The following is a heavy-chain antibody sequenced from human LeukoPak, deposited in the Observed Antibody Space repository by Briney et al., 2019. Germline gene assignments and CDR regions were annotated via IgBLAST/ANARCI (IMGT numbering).Heavy chain of an antibody. J-gene: IGHJ4*02. CDR3: ARPVDYNAGDY. CDR2: ISSGSSSV. CDR1: GFTFSAYT. D-gene: IGHD5-12*01. V-gene: IGHV3-48*04. Sequence: QPGGSLRLSCAASGFTFSAYTMNWVRQAPVQGLEWVSYISSGSSSVYYADSVKGRFTISRDNAKNSLYLQMNSLRAEDTAVYYCARPVDYNAGDYWGQGTLVTVSS.